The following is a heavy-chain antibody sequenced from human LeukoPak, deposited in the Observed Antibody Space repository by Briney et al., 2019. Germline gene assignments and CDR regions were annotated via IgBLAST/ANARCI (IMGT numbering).Heavy chain of an antibody. CDR1: GGSISSSNW. CDR3: ATSYGDYFLDYYYMDV. D-gene: IGHD4-17*01. CDR2: IYHSGST. V-gene: IGHV4-4*02. Sequence: PSETLSLTCAVSGGSISSSNWWSWVRQPPGKGLEWIGEIYHSGSTNYNPSLKSRVTISVDKSKNQFSLKLSSVTAADTAVYYCATSYGDYFLDYYYMDVWGKGTTVTISS. J-gene: IGHJ6*03.